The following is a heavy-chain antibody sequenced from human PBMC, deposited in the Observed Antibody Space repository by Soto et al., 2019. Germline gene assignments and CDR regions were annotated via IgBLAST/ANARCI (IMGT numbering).Heavy chain of an antibody. J-gene: IGHJ2*01. CDR3: ARHAHYYDSSGYYPWYFDL. Sequence: SETLSLTCTVSGGSISSYYWSWIRQPPGKGLEWIGYIYYSGSTNYNPSLKSRVTISVDTSKNQFSLKLSSVTAADTAVYYCARHAHYYDSSGYYPWYFDLWGRGTLVTVSS. CDR1: GGSISSYY. D-gene: IGHD3-22*01. V-gene: IGHV4-59*08. CDR2: IYYSGST.